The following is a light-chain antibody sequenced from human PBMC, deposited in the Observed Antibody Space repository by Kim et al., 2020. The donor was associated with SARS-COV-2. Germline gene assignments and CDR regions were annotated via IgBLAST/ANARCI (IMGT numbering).Light chain of an antibody. CDR3: QQYKTYPWA. V-gene: IGKV1-5*03. Sequence: DVQMTQSPSTLSAYVGDRVTITCRASQNVTKLLAWFQQRPGKAPTLLIYTTSSLESGVPTRFSGDGSGTEFTLTINNLQPGDFATYYCQQYKTYPWAFGQGTKLEI. CDR1: QNVTKL. J-gene: IGKJ1*01. CDR2: TTS.